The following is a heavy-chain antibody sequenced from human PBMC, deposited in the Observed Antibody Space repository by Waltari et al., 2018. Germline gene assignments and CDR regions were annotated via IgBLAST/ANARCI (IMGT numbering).Heavy chain of an antibody. V-gene: IGHV4-59*08. Sequence: QVQLQESGPGLVKPSETLSLPCTVSGGSISSYYWSWIRQPPGKGLEWIGYVTDSGITNYNPSLKGRVTISLDTSNNQFSLSLSSVTAADTAVYYCAKNAGGYSYEIWGQGTMVTVSS. CDR1: GGSISSYY. CDR2: VTDSGIT. J-gene: IGHJ3*02. CDR3: AKNAGGYSYEI. D-gene: IGHD2-21*01.